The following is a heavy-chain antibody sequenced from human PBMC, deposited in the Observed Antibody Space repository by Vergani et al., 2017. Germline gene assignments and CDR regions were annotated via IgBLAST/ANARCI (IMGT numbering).Heavy chain of an antibody. CDR2: IIPIFGTA. V-gene: IGHV1-69*01. CDR3: ATPQETVTTRYYYMDV. D-gene: IGHD4-11*01. Sequence: QVQLVQSGAEVKKPGSSVKVSCKASGGTFSSYAISWVRQAPGQGLEWMGGIIPIFGTANYAQKFQGRVTITADESTSTAYMELSSLSSEDTAVYYCATPQETVTTRYYYMDVWGKGTTVTVSS. CDR1: GGTFSSYA. J-gene: IGHJ6*03.